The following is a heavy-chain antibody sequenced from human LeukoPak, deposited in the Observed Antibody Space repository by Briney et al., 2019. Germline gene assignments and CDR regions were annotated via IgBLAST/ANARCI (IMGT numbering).Heavy chain of an antibody. CDR2: ISAYNGDT. CDR1: GYTFTTSG. V-gene: IGHV1-18*01. CDR3: ARALYHTFDY. D-gene: IGHD2-2*01. J-gene: IGHJ4*02. Sequence: GASVKVSCKASGYTFTTSGISWVRQAPGQGLEWMGWISAYNGDTNYAQKLQGRVTMTTDTSTSTAYMELRSLRSDDTAVYYCARALYHTFDYWGQGTLVTVSS.